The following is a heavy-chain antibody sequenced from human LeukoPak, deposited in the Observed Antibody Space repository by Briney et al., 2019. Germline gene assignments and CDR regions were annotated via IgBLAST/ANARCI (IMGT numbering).Heavy chain of an antibody. Sequence: SVKVSCKASGGTFSSYAISWVRQAPGQGLEWMGGIIPIFGTANYAQKFQGRVTITTDESTSTAYMELSSLRSEDTAVYYCARDRTTVTTTRYYYYMDVWGKGTTVTVSS. CDR1: GGTFSSYA. J-gene: IGHJ6*03. CDR3: ARDRTTVTTTRYYYYMDV. CDR2: IIPIFGTA. D-gene: IGHD4-11*01. V-gene: IGHV1-69*05.